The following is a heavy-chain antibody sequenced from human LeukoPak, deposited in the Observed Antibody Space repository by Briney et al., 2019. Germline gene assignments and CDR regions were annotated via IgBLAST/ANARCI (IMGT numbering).Heavy chain of an antibody. Sequence: GGALRLSCVAPGFIFSNYGLHWVRQAPGKGLEGVAVIWDDGSRKYYADSVKGRFTISRDNSKNTLYLQMNSLRVEDTAVYYCARADCSSSSCPSKFDYWGQGTLVTVSS. D-gene: IGHD2-2*01. CDR1: GFIFSNYG. CDR3: ARADCSSSSCPSKFDY. J-gene: IGHJ4*02. V-gene: IGHV3-33*01. CDR2: IWDDGSRK.